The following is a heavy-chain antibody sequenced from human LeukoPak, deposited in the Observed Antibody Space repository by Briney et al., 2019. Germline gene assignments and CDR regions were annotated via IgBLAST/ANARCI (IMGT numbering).Heavy chain of an antibody. J-gene: IGHJ5*02. CDR3: ARDPYSSSSPVLGLGWFDP. Sequence: PSETLSLTCSVSGGSISSYYWSWIRQPAGKGLEWIGRIYTSGSTNYHPSLKSRVTMSVDTSKNQFSLKLSSVTAADTAVYYCARDPYSSSSPVLGLGWFDPWGQGTLVTVSS. CDR2: IYTSGST. V-gene: IGHV4-4*07. CDR1: GGSISSYY. D-gene: IGHD6-6*01.